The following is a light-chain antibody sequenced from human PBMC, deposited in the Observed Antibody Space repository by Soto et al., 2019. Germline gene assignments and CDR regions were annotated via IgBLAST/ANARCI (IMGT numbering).Light chain of an antibody. CDR3: QQLNGYLELT. CDR1: QGLSTY. Sequence: DIQLTQSPSFLSASVGDRVTITCRASQGLSTYLAWYQQKLGKAPKLLIYDASTLQSGVPSRFSGSRSGTEFTLTISSLQHEDFATYYCQQLNGYLELTFGGGTKVDIK. J-gene: IGKJ4*01. CDR2: DAS. V-gene: IGKV1-9*01.